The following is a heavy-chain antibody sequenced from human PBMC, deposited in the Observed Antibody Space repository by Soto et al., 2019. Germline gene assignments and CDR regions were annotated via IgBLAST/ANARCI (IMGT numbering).Heavy chain of an antibody. CDR1: GFTFSSYA. J-gene: IGHJ6*03. Sequence: EVQLLASGGGLVQPGGSLRLSCAASGFTFSSYAMNWVRQAPGKGLEWVSAISGSGGSTYYADSVKGRFTMSRDNSKNTLYLQMNSLRAEDTAVYYCAKEVYCSSTSCYYYMDVWGKGTTVTFSS. D-gene: IGHD2-2*01. CDR3: AKEVYCSSTSCYYYMDV. V-gene: IGHV3-23*01. CDR2: ISGSGGST.